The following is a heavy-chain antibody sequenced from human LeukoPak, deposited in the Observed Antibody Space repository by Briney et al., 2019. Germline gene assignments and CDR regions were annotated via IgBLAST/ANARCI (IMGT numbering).Heavy chain of an antibody. Sequence: ASVRVSCKTSGYTVTGYYLHWERQAPGQGLEWMGRIDPDSGGTHYAQKFQVRVTVTRDTSITTVYMELSGLTSDDTAVYYCARVPGPYTTSRFDYWGQGTLVTVSS. CDR2: IDPDSGGT. D-gene: IGHD2-2*02. CDR1: GYTVTGYY. J-gene: IGHJ4*02. V-gene: IGHV1-2*02. CDR3: ARVPGPYTTSRFDY.